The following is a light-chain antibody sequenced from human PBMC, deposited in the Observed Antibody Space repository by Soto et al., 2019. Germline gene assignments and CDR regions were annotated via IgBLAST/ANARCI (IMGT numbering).Light chain of an antibody. J-gene: IGKJ4*01. CDR1: QSVSSY. CDR3: QQRSNRPT. Sequence: EIVLTQFPATLSLSPGERATLSCRASQSVSSYLAWYPQKPVQAPRLLIYDASNRATGIPARFSGSGSATDFTRTISSLAPDEFAVDYGQQRSNRPTFGGGTKVEIK. V-gene: IGKV3-11*01. CDR2: DAS.